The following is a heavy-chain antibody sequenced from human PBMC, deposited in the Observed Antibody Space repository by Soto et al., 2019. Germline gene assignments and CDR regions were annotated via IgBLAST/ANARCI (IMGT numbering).Heavy chain of an antibody. J-gene: IGHJ6*02. Sequence: SVKVSCKASGGTFSSYTISWVRQAPGQGLEWMGRIIPILGIANYTQKFQGRVTITADKSTSTAYMELSSLRSEDTAVYYCAREKAYCGGDCYSYYYYYGMDVWGQGTTVTVSS. V-gene: IGHV1-69*04. D-gene: IGHD2-21*02. CDR3: AREKAYCGGDCYSYYYYYGMDV. CDR2: IIPILGIA. CDR1: GGTFSSYT.